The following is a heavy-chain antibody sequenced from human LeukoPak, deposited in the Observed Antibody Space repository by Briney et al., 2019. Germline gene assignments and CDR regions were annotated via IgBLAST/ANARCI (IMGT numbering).Heavy chain of an antibody. Sequence: GGSLRLSCAASGFTFSNYFFGWVRQAPGKGLDWVANINEDGSVEEYVNSVKGRFTISRDNAKTSVYLQINGLRVEDTAVYYCARWRRRQSEFDYWGQGTLVTVSS. CDR3: ARWRRRQSEFDY. CDR2: INEDGSVE. CDR1: GFTFSNYF. D-gene: IGHD5-24*01. J-gene: IGHJ4*02. V-gene: IGHV3-7*01.